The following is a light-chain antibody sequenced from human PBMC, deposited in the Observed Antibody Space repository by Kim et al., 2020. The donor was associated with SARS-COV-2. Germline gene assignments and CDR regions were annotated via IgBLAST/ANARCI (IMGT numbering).Light chain of an antibody. V-gene: IGKV1-27*01. CDR3: QKYNRAPLT. Sequence: ASVGDRVTIACRASQDVTNFVAWYQQKPGKAPNLLIYSASIVQSGVPSRFSGSGYGTDFTLTITGLQPEDVATYYFQKYNRAPLTFGGGTKVDIK. J-gene: IGKJ4*01. CDR2: SAS. CDR1: QDVTNF.